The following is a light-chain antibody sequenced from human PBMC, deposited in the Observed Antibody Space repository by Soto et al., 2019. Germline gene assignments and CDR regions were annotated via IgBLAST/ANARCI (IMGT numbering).Light chain of an antibody. Sequence: EIVLTQSPATLSLSPGERATLSCRTSQSVNRYLAWYQQKPGQAPRLLIYDGSDRATGIPARFSGSGSGTDFTLTISSLEPEDVAVYYCQQRSDWLTFGGGTKVEIK. V-gene: IGKV3-11*01. CDR1: QSVNRY. J-gene: IGKJ4*01. CDR2: DGS. CDR3: QQRSDWLT.